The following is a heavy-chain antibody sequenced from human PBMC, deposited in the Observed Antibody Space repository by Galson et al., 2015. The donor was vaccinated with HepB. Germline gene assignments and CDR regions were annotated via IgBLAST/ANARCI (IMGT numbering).Heavy chain of an antibody. J-gene: IGHJ6*03. CDR2: IFYSGIT. CDR1: GGSFSGYY. CDR3: ARVRSVRYSTGPGVDHYYYMDV. Sequence: SETLSLTCTVYGGSFSGYYWSWVRQPPGKGLEWLGEIFYSGITNHNPSLKSRVILSLDTSKNQFSLKLSSVTAADTAVYFCARVRSVRYSTGPGVDHYYYMDVWGKGSTVTVSS. D-gene: IGHD2-8*02. V-gene: IGHV4-34*12.